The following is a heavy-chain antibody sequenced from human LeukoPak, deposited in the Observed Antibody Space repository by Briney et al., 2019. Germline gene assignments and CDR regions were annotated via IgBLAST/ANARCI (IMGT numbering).Heavy chain of an antibody. CDR3: AREGLDIVATRGFDY. CDR1: GYTFTGYY. J-gene: IGHJ4*02. V-gene: IGHV1-2*02. CDR2: INPNSGGT. Sequence: ASVTVTLKASGYTFTGYYMHWVRQAPGQGLEWVGWINPNSGGTNYAQKFQGRVTMARDTYISTAYMELSRLRSDDTAVYYCAREGLDIVATRGFDYWGQGTLVTVSS. D-gene: IGHD5-12*01.